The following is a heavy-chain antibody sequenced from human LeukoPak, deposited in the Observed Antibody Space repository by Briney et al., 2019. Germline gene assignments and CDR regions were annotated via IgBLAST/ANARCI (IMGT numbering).Heavy chain of an antibody. Sequence: GGSLRLSCAASGFTFSSYSMNWVRQAPGKELEWVSSISSSSSYIYYADSVKGRFTISRDNAKNSLYLQMNSLRAEDTAVYYCAREVWFGELYHWGQGTLVTVSS. D-gene: IGHD3-10*01. J-gene: IGHJ5*02. CDR1: GFTFSSYS. CDR2: ISSSSSYI. V-gene: IGHV3-21*01. CDR3: AREVWFGELYH.